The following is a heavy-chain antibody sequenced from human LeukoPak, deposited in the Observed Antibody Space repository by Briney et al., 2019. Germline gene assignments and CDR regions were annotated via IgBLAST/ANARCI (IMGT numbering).Heavy chain of an antibody. Sequence: GSLRLSCAASGFTVSGSYMSWVRQAPGKGLEWVSAISGSGGSTYYADSVKGRFTISRDNSKNTLYLQMNSLRAEDTAVYYCAKVRTPTAYCSSTSCYFFQHWGQGTLVTVSS. CDR2: ISGSGGST. CDR3: AKVRTPTAYCSSTSCYFFQH. D-gene: IGHD2-2*01. CDR1: GFTVSGSY. V-gene: IGHV3-23*01. J-gene: IGHJ1*01.